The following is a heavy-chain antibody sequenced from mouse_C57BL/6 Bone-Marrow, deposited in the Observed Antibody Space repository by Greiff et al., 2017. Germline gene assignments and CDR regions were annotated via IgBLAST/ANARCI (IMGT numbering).Heavy chain of an antibody. CDR2: ISSGGSYT. Sequence: EVKLVESGGDLVKPGGSLKLSCAASGFTFSSYGMSWVRQTPDKRLEWVATISSGGSYTYYPDSVKGRFTISRDKAKNTLYMQMSSLKSEDTAMYYCARRGYYGSIFYLFFDFWGTGTTVTVSS. J-gene: IGHJ1*03. D-gene: IGHD1-1*01. CDR1: GFTFSSYG. V-gene: IGHV5-6*02. CDR3: ARRGYYGSIFYLFFDF.